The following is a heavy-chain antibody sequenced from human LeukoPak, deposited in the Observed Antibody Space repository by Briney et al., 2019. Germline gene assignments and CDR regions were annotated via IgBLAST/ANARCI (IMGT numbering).Heavy chain of an antibody. CDR1: GYTSTSYY. V-gene: IGHV1-46*01. CDR3: ARDLKSENDY. Sequence: ASVKVSCKASGYTSTSYYMHWVRQAPGRGLEWMGIINPSGGSTSYAQKFQGRVTMTRDTSTSTVYMELSSLRSEDTAVYYCARDLKSENDYWGQGTLVTVSS. CDR2: INPSGGST. D-gene: IGHD3-3*01. J-gene: IGHJ4*02.